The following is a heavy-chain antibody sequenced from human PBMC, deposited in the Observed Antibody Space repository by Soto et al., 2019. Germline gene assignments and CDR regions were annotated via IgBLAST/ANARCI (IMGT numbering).Heavy chain of an antibody. D-gene: IGHD4-17*01. J-gene: IGHJ4*02. CDR1: GGSVDSGNHY. CDR2: IYYGEST. Sequence: QVLVQESGPGLVKPSQTLTRSCTVSGGSVDSGNHYWNWIRQPPGKGLEWIGYIYYGESTYYNPSLKSRATISVDTSQSRFSLRLTSVTAADTAVYYCARDMGSAMTTRIFDHWGQGTLVTVSS. V-gene: IGHV4-30-4*01. CDR3: ARDMGSAMTTRIFDH.